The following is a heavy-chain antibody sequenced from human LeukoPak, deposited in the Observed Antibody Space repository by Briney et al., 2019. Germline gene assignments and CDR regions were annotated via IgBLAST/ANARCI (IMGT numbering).Heavy chain of an antibody. J-gene: IGHJ3*02. CDR3: ARRMKYYGAFDI. Sequence: SETLSLTCAVYGGSFSGYYWSWIRQPPGKGLEWIGEINHSGSTNYNPSLKSRVTISVDTSKNQFSLKLSSVTAADTAVYYCARRMKYYGAFDIWGQGTMVTVSS. D-gene: IGHD3-10*01. CDR1: GGSFSGYY. V-gene: IGHV4-34*01. CDR2: INHSGST.